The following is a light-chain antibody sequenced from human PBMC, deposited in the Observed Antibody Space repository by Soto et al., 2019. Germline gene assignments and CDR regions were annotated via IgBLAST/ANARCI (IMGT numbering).Light chain of an antibody. J-gene: IGLJ2*01. CDR2: DTS. CDR3: LLSYNAALV. CDR1: TGAVTSNHH. V-gene: IGLV7-46*01. Sequence: QAVVTEDASLTVSPGGTATLTCGSSTGAVTSNHHPYWFQQKAGQAPRTLIYDTSNKHSWTPARFSGSLLGDKAALTLSGAQPEDEAQYYCLLSYNAALVFGGGTKLTVL.